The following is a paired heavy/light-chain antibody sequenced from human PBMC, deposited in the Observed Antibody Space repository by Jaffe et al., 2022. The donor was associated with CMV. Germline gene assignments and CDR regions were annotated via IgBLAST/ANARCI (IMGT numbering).Light chain of an antibody. V-gene: IGKV1-16*02. CDR2: AAS. J-gene: IGKJ4*01. Sequence: DIQMTQSPSSLSASVGDRVTITCRASQGISNYLAWFQQKPGKAPKSLIYAASSLQSGVPSKFSGSGSGTDFTLTISSLQPEDFATYYCQQYNSYPPTFGGGTKVEI. CDR3: QQYNSYPPT. CDR1: QGISNY.
Heavy chain of an antibody. D-gene: IGHD6-13*01. J-gene: IGHJ4*02. V-gene: IGHV3-11*06. Sequence: QVQLVESGGGLVKPGGSLRLSCAASGFSFSDYYMSWIRQAPGKGLEWLSYISSTSAHTPYADSVKGRFTISRDNAKNSLYLQMNSLRTEDTAMYYCARVGSLAAAGTVDYWGQGTLVTVSS. CDR1: GFSFSDYY. CDR3: ARVGSLAAAGTVDY. CDR2: ISSTSAHT.